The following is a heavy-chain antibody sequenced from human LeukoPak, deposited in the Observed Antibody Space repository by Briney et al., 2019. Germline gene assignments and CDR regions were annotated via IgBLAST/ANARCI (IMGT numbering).Heavy chain of an antibody. D-gene: IGHD3-22*01. CDR3: AKDYSSGWYDF. Sequence: GGSLRLSCAASGFTFSSYAMNWVRQAPGKGLEWVSTISGTGSNTNYADSVKGRFTISRDNSKNTLSLQLNSLRAEDTAVYYCAKDYSSGWYDFWGQGTLVTVSS. CDR2: ISGTGSNT. V-gene: IGHV3-23*01. CDR1: GFTFSSYA. J-gene: IGHJ5*01.